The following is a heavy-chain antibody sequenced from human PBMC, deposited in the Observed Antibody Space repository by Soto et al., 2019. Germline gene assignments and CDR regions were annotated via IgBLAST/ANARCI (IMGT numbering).Heavy chain of an antibody. V-gene: IGHV3-23*04. CDR2: ISSSGGST. J-gene: IGHJ6*02. CDR3: AKASSQPYYYYGMDV. Sequence: EVQLVESGGGLVKPGGSLRLSCAASGFTFSSYSMNWVRQAPGKGLERVSSISSSGGSTYYADSVKGRFTISRDNSKNTLYLQMNSLRAEDTAVYYCAKASSQPYYYYGMDVWGQGTTVTVSS. D-gene: IGHD6-13*01. CDR1: GFTFSSYS.